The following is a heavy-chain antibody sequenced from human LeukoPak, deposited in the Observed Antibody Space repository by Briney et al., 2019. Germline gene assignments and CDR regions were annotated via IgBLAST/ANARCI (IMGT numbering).Heavy chain of an antibody. V-gene: IGHV3-30*03. Sequence: SGGSLSLSCAASGFTFSSYAMHWVRQAPGKGLEWVAVISYDGSNKYYADSVKGRFAISRDNSKNTLYLQMNSLRAEDTAVYYCARLGYCGGGSCAAGGHDAFDIWGQGTMVTVSS. D-gene: IGHD2-15*01. CDR2: ISYDGSNK. J-gene: IGHJ3*02. CDR3: ARLGYCGGGSCAAGGHDAFDI. CDR1: GFTFSSYA.